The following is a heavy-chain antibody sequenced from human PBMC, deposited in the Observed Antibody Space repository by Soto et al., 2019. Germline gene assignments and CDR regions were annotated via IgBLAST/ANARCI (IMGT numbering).Heavy chain of an antibody. D-gene: IGHD6-13*01. Sequence: QVQLQESGPGLVKPSQTLSLTCTVSGGSISSGGYYWSWIRQHPGKGLEWIGYIYYSGSTYYNPSLKSRVTRSVDTSKNQFSLKLSSVTAADAAVYYCAMSSSWYQGLGGSANWYFDLWGRGTLVTVSS. V-gene: IGHV4-31*03. CDR2: IYYSGST. J-gene: IGHJ2*01. CDR3: AMSSSWYQGLGGSANWYFDL. CDR1: GGSISSGGYY.